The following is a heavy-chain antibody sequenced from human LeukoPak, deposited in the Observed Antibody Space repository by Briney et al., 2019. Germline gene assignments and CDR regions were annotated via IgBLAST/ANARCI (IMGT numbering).Heavy chain of an antibody. CDR3: AREAPHYYDSSGYFELFDY. V-gene: IGHV4-61*02. CDR1: GGSISSGSYY. Sequence: ASETLSLTCAVSGGSISSGSYYWSWIRQPAGKGLEWIGRIYTSGSTNYNPSLKSRVTISVDTSKNQFSLKLSSVTAADTAVYYCAREAPHYYDSSGYFELFDYWGQGTLVTVSS. CDR2: IYTSGST. J-gene: IGHJ4*02. D-gene: IGHD3-22*01.